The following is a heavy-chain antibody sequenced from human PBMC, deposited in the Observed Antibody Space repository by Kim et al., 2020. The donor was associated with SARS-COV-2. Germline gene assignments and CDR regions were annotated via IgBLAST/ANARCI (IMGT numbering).Heavy chain of an antibody. CDR3: ARHLRGVLDY. D-gene: IGHD3-3*02. J-gene: IGHJ4*02. CDR2: IYYRSKWYN. Sequence: SQTLSLTCAISGDSVSSGSAAWSWIRQSPSRGLEWLGRIYYRSKWYNDYALSVKSRMTINPDTSENQFSLQLNSVTPEDTAIYYCARHLRGVLDYWGQGTLVTVS. CDR1: GDSVSSGSAA. V-gene: IGHV6-1*01.